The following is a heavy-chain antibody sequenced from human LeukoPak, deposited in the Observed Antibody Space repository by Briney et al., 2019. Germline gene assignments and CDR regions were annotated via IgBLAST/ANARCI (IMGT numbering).Heavy chain of an antibody. J-gene: IGHJ3*02. CDR3: ARDRSDILTGYNDAFDI. Sequence: GGSLRLSCADSGSTFSSYWMSWVRQTPGKGLEWVADIKQDGSEKYYVDSVKGRFTISRDNAKNSLYLQMNSLRAEDTAVYYCARDRSDILTGYNDAFDIWGQGTMVTVSS. CDR1: GSTFSSYW. D-gene: IGHD3-9*01. CDR2: IKQDGSEK. V-gene: IGHV3-7*01.